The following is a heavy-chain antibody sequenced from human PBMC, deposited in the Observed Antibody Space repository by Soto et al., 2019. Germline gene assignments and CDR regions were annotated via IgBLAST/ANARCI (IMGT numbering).Heavy chain of an antibody. CDR2: IYYSGST. J-gene: IGHJ6*02. Sequence: QVQLQESGPGLVKPSQTLSLTCTVSGGSISSGDYYWSWIRQPPGKGLEWIGYIYYSGSTYYNPSRKSRVTLSVDTSKHQCSLKLSSVTAADTAVYYCARDRGTYCGGDCLAGMDVWGQGTTVTVSS. D-gene: IGHD2-21*02. V-gene: IGHV4-30-4*01. CDR3: ARDRGTYCGGDCLAGMDV. CDR1: GGSISSGDYY.